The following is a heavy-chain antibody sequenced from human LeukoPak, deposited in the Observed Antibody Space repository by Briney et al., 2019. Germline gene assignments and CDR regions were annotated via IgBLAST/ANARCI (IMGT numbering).Heavy chain of an antibody. J-gene: IGHJ4*02. D-gene: IGHD1-26*01. V-gene: IGHV3-48*03. CDR3: ARDGGEWELDY. CDR1: GFTFSSYE. Sequence: GGSLRLSCAASGFTFSSYEMNWVRQAPGKGLEWVSYTSSSGSTIYYADSVKGRFTISRDNAKNSLYRQMNSLRVEDTAVYYCARDGGEWELDYWGQGTLVTVSS. CDR2: TSSSGSTI.